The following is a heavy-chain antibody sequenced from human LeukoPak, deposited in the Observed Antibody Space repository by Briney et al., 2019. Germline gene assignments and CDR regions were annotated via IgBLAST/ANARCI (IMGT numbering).Heavy chain of an antibody. CDR3: ARDYYDVGDY. J-gene: IGHJ4*02. CDR2: ISAYNGNT. CDR1: GYTFTGYY. Sequence: ASVKVSCKASGYTFTGYYMHWVRQAPGQGLEWMGWISAYNGNTNYAQKLQGRVTMTTDTSTSTAYMELRSLRSDDTAVYYCARDYYDVGDYWGQGTLVTVSS. D-gene: IGHD3-3*01. V-gene: IGHV1-18*04.